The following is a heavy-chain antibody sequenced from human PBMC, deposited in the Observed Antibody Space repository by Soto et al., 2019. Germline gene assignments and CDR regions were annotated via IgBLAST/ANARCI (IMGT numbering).Heavy chain of an antibody. CDR2: IIPIFGTA. CDR3: ARGGYSDGFDAFDI. V-gene: IGHV1-69*01. CDR1: GGTFSSYA. Sequence: QGQLVKSGAEVKKPGSSVKVSCKASGGTFSSYAISWVRQAPGPGLEWLGGIIPIFGTANYAQKFQGRVTSTADESTSTAYMELSSLSSEDTSVYYCARGGYSDGFDAFDIWGQGTIVTVSS. J-gene: IGHJ3*02. D-gene: IGHD5-18*01.